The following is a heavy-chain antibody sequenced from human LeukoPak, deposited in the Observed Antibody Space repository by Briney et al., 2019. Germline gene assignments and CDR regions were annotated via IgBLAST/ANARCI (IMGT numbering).Heavy chain of an antibody. CDR3: ARDRNSASSNNWFDP. J-gene: IGHJ5*02. Sequence: GGSLRLSCAASGFTFSSYALHWVRQAPGKGLEWLSVISYDGGKEYYADSVKGRFTISRDNSKNTPYLQMNSLRGEDTAVYYCARDRNSASSNNWFDPWGQGTLVTVSS. CDR1: GFTFSSYA. V-gene: IGHV3-30-3*01. CDR2: ISYDGGKE. D-gene: IGHD6-6*01.